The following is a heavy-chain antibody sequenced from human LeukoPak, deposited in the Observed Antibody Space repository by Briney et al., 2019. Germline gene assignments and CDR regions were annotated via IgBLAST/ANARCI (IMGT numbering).Heavy chain of an antibody. D-gene: IGHD3-10*01. V-gene: IGHV4-59*01. J-gene: IGHJ3*02. CDR1: GGSISSYY. CDR2: IYYSGST. Sequence: PSETLSLTCTVSGGSISSYYWSWIRQPPGKGPEWIGYIYYSGSTNYNPSLKSRVTISVDTSKNQFSLKLSSVTAADTAVYYCAKFTMVRGVTRVNAFDIWGQGTMVTVSS. CDR3: AKFTMVRGVTRVNAFDI.